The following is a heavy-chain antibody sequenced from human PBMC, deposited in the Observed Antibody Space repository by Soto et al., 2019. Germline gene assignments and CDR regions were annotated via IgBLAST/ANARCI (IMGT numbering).Heavy chain of an antibody. J-gene: IGHJ5*01. CDR2: ITNRGTHT. CDR3: TRAHEVAWFDS. Sequence: GGSLRLSCTASGFSFSSYTMNWVRQAPGKGLQWVASITNRGTHTYSADSVKGRFTISRDNDKNPLYLQMNNLRAEDTATYYCTRAHEVAWFDSWGLGTLVTVSS. CDR1: GFSFSSYT. V-gene: IGHV3-21*06. D-gene: IGHD2-15*01.